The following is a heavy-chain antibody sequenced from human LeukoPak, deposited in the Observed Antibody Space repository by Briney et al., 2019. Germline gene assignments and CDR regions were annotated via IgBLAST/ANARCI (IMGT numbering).Heavy chain of an antibody. Sequence: PSETLSLTCTVSGGSITISDYYWGWIRLPPGKGLEWIGTISHTGTTYYNPSLQSRVTISVDKSKNQFSLKLSSVTAADTAVYYCATREHHVLRTPGDYRGQGTLVTVSS. CDR1: GGSITISDYY. CDR3: ATREHHVLRTPGDY. D-gene: IGHD6-6*01. CDR2: ISHTGTT. V-gene: IGHV4-39*01. J-gene: IGHJ4*02.